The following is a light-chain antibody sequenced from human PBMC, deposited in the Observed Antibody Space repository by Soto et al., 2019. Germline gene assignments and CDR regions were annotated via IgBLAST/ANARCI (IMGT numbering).Light chain of an antibody. CDR2: ANN. CDR3: QSYDNTLRRV. Sequence: QPVLTQPPSVSGAPGQRVTISCTGGSSNIGAGSDVHWYQQLPGTAPKLLIYANNNRPSGIPDRFSGSKSGTSASLAITGLQAEDEADYYCQSYDNTLRRVFGGGTQLTVL. V-gene: IGLV1-40*01. CDR1: SSNIGAGSD. J-gene: IGLJ3*02.